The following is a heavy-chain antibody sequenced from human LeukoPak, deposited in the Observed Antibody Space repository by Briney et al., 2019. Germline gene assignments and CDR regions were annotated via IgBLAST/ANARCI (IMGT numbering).Heavy chain of an antibody. CDR1: GGSINNHT. CDR2: IYYSGST. Sequence: SETLSLTCSVSGGSINNHTWSWIRQPPGKGLEWIGYIYYSGSTNYNPSLKSRVTISVDTSKNQFSLKLSSVTAADTAVYYCARESTPVGFDPWGQGTLVTVSS. V-gene: IGHV4-59*11. CDR3: ARESTPVGFDP. J-gene: IGHJ5*02. D-gene: IGHD4-23*01.